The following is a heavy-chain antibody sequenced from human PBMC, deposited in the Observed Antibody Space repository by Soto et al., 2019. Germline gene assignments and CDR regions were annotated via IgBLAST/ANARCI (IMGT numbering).Heavy chain of an antibody. CDR2: ISSSSSYT. J-gene: IGHJ4*02. CDR3: ARNVAYDSSGWYHDY. Sequence: QVQLVESGGGLVKPGGSLRLSCAASGFTFSDYYMSWIRQAPGKGLEWVSYISSSSSYTNYADSVKGRFTISRDNAKNSLYLQMNSPRAEDTAVYYCARNVAYDSSGWYHDYWGQGTLVTVSS. V-gene: IGHV3-11*06. CDR1: GFTFSDYY. D-gene: IGHD3-22*01.